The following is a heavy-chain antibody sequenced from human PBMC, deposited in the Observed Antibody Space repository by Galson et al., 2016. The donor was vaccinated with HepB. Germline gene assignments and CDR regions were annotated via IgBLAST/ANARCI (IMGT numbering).Heavy chain of an antibody. Sequence: SLRLSCAASGFTFSNAWRSWVRQAPGKGLEWVGRIKSKTHGGTTDYAAPVKGRFTISRDDSKNTLYLQMNSLKTEDTAVYYCTTVDPGRYSYYYYYAMDVWGQGTTVTVSS. V-gene: IGHV3-15*01. CDR2: IKSKTHGGTT. CDR1: GFTFSNAW. CDR3: TTVDPGRYSYYYYYAMDV. J-gene: IGHJ6*02. D-gene: IGHD2-15*01.